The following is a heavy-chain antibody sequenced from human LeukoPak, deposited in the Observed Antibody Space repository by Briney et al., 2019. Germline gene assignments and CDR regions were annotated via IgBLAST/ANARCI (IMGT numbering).Heavy chain of an antibody. CDR2: IYYSGST. V-gene: IGHV4-59*08. J-gene: IGHJ4*02. CDR1: GGSISSYY. CDR3: ASYYGSGSHFDY. D-gene: IGHD3-10*01. Sequence: SETLSLTCTVSGGSISSYYWSWIRQPPGKGLEWIGYIYYSGSTNYNPSLKSRVTISVDTSKSQFSLKLSSVTAADTAVYYCASYYGSGSHFDYWGQGTLVTVSS.